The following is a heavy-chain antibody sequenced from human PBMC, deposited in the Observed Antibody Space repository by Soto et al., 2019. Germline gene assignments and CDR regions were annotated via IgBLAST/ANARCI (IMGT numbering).Heavy chain of an antibody. J-gene: IGHJ4*01. CDR1: GFSFSDYA. D-gene: IGHD3-3*01. Sequence: PGGSLRLSCKASGFSFSDYAMTWVRQAPGKGLEWVSVISGSGDNTFYAASVKGRFAISRDNSKNVLYLQMNSLSADDAAVYFCGEGKANTVYGVDNLFDFWGLGTLVTVSS. V-gene: IGHV3-23*01. CDR3: GEGKANTVYGVDNLFDF. CDR2: ISGSGDNT.